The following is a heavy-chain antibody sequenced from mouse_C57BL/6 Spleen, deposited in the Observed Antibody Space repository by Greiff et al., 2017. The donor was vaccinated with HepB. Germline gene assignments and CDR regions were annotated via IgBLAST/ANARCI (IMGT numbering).Heavy chain of an antibody. V-gene: IGHV1-54*01. J-gene: IGHJ2*01. CDR3: ARSIIYYYGSSYDY. D-gene: IGHD1-1*01. Sequence: QVQLQQSGAELVRPGNSVKVSCKASGYAFTNYLIEWVKQRPGQGLEWIGVINPGSGGTNYNEKFKGKATRTADKSSSTAYMQLSSLTSEDSAVYFCARSIIYYYGSSYDYWGQGTTLTVSS. CDR1: GYAFTNYL. CDR2: INPGSGGT.